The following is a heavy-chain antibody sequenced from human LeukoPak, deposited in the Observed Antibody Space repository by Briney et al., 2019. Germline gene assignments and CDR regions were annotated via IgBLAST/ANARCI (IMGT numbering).Heavy chain of an antibody. D-gene: IGHD3-3*01. Sequence: KPSETLSLTCAVYGGSFSGYYWSWIRQPPGKGLEWIGYIYYSGSTNYNPSLKSRVTISVDTSKNQFSLKLSSVTAADTAVYYCAREDAIFGVDFWGQGTLVTVSS. CDR2: IYYSGST. V-gene: IGHV4-59*01. CDR3: AREDAIFGVDF. J-gene: IGHJ4*02. CDR1: GGSFSGYY.